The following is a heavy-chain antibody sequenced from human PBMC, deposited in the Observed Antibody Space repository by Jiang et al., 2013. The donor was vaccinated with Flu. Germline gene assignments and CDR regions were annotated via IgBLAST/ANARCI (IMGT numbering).Heavy chain of an antibody. J-gene: IGHJ4*02. CDR3: ARGYSSDYRIDY. Sequence: GLVWVSRINGDGSSTTYADSVKGRFTISRDNAKNTLYLQMNSLRAEETAVYYCARGYSSDYRIDYWGQGTLVTVSS. CDR2: INGDGSST. D-gene: IGHD6-19*01. V-gene: IGHV3-74*01.